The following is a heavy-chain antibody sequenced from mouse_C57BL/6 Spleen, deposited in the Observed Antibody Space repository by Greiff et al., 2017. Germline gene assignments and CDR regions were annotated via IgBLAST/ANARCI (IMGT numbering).Heavy chain of an antibody. J-gene: IGHJ1*03. Sequence: EVQGVESGEGLVKPGGSLKLSCAASGFTFSSYAMSWVRQTPEKRLEWVAYISSGGDYIYYADTVKGRFTISRDNARNTLYLQMSSLKSEDTAMYYCTRVITTFYWYFDVWGTGTTVTVSS. CDR3: TRVITTFYWYFDV. CDR2: ISSGGDYI. CDR1: GFTFSSYA. D-gene: IGHD1-1*01. V-gene: IGHV5-9-1*02.